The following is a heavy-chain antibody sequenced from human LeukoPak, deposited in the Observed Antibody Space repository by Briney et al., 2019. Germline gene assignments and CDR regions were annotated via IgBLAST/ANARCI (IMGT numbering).Heavy chain of an antibody. CDR3: ARDPPRIAAGLRNFDY. CDR1: VYTFTNYA. D-gene: IGHD6-13*01. CDR2: INAGNGNT. Sequence: ASVKVTCKASVYTFTNYALDWVRQAPVQRLEWIGWINAGNGNTKYSQEFQGRVTISRDTSASTAYMELRSLRSDDTAVYYCARDPPRIAAGLRNFDYWGQGTLVTVSS. J-gene: IGHJ4*02. V-gene: IGHV1-3*01.